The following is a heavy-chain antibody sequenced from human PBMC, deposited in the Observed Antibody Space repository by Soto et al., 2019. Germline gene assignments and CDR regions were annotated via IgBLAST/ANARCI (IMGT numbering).Heavy chain of an antibody. Sequence: GESLKISCKGSGYSFTSYWIGWVRQMPGKGLEWMGIIYPGDSDTRYNPSFQGQVTISADKSISTAYLQWSSLKASDTAMYYCARRITIFGVVNSGDAFDIWGQGTMVTVSS. D-gene: IGHD3-3*01. CDR2: IYPGDSDT. CDR3: ARRITIFGVVNSGDAFDI. J-gene: IGHJ3*02. V-gene: IGHV5-51*01. CDR1: GYSFTSYW.